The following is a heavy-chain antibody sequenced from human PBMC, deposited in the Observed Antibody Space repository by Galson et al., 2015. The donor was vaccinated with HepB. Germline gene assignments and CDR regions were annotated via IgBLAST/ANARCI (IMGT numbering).Heavy chain of an antibody. CDR1: GFTFSSYA. CDR3: ARELASSGWWRGPFDY. Sequence: SLRLSCAASGFTFSSYAMHWVRQAPGKGLEWVAVISYDGSNKYYADSVKGRFTISRDNSKNTLYLQMNSLRAEDTAVYYCARELASSGWWRGPFDYWGQGTLVTVSS. D-gene: IGHD6-19*01. V-gene: IGHV3-30-3*01. CDR2: ISYDGSNK. J-gene: IGHJ4*02.